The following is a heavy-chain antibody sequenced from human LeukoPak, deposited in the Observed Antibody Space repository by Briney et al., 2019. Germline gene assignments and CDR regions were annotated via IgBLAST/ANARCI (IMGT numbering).Heavy chain of an antibody. CDR1: GFTFSPYR. Sequence: PAGSLRPSCAASGFTFSPYRMHWVRQGPGKGLVWVSGMNSDGSSIVYADSVKGRFTISRDNAKNTLYLQMNSLRAEDTAVYYCARGESSSWYDWGQGPLVTVSS. D-gene: IGHD6-13*01. CDR2: MNSDGSSI. CDR3: ARGESSSWYD. V-gene: IGHV3-74*01. J-gene: IGHJ4*02.